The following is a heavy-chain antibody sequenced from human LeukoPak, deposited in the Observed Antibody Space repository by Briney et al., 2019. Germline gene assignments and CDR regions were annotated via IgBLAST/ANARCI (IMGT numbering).Heavy chain of an antibody. CDR2: IRTETHGGTA. CDR1: GFRVGDYA. CDR3: TSYEGAFDI. D-gene: IGHD3-16*01. J-gene: IGHJ3*02. Sequence: GGSLRLSCTAAGFRVGDYAMSWVRQAPGKGLEWVGFIRTETHGGTAEYAASVKGRFTISRDDSKTIAYLQMNSLKTEDTAVYYCTSYEGAFDIWGQGTMVTVSS. V-gene: IGHV3-49*04.